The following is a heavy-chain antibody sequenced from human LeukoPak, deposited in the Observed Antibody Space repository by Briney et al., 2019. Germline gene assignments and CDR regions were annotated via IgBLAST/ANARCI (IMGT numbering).Heavy chain of an antibody. J-gene: IGHJ4*02. D-gene: IGHD2-21*02. CDR3: ARGRVPRVVTAIPTD. CDR2: IIPIFGTA. Sequence: GASVKVSCKASSYTFTNYAFTWVRQAPGQGLEWMGGIIPIFGTANYAQKFQGRVTITADESTSTAYMELSSLRSEDTAVYYCARGRVPRVVTAIPTDWGQGTLVTVSS. CDR1: SYTFTNYA. V-gene: IGHV1-69*13.